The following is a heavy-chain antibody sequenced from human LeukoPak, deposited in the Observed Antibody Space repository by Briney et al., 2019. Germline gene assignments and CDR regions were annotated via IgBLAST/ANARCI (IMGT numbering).Heavy chain of an antibody. J-gene: IGHJ6*03. CDR3: ARVPQQLHYYYYYMDV. CDR2: ISSSSSYI. D-gene: IGHD6-13*01. CDR1: GFTFSSYS. V-gene: IGHV3-21*01. Sequence: GGSLRLSCAASGFTFSSYSMNWVRQAPGKGLEWVSSISSSSSYIYYADSVKGRFTISRDNAKNSLYLQMNSLRAEDTAVYYCARVPQQLHYYYYYMDVWGKGTTVTVSS.